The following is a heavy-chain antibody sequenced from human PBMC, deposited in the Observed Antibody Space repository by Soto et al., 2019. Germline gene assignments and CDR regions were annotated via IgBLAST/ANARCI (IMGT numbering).Heavy chain of an antibody. CDR2: ISGSGSST. D-gene: IGHD5-12*01. Sequence: EVQLLESGGGLVQPGGSLRLSCAASGFTFSSYAMSWVRQAPGKGLEWVSAISGSGSSTYYADSVKGRFTISRDNSKNTLYLQMNSLRAEDTAVYYCAKASRGYSGYDPPPYWYFDLWGRGTLVTVSS. CDR1: GFTFSSYA. V-gene: IGHV3-23*01. CDR3: AKASRGYSGYDPPPYWYFDL. J-gene: IGHJ2*01.